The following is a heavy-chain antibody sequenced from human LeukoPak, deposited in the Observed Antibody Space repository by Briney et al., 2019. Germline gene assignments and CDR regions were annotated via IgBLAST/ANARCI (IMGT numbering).Heavy chain of an antibody. CDR1: GYTFTDHY. CDR2: INPDNGGT. CDR3: ATEGITSDAFHV. J-gene: IGHJ3*01. V-gene: IGHV1-2*02. Sequence: ASVKVSCKSSGYTFTDHYIHWVRQAPGQGLEWMGWINPDNGGTSYTQRFQGRVTVTRDTSIATAYMQLSRLTSDDTAVYYCATEGITSDAFHVWGQGTLVTVSS. D-gene: IGHD3-3*01.